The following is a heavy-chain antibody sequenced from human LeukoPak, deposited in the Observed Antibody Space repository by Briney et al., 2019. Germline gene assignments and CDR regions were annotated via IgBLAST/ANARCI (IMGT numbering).Heavy chain of an antibody. CDR3: ARDESGNFDY. J-gene: IGHJ4*02. V-gene: IGHV4-59*01. D-gene: IGHD1-26*01. CDR2: IYYSGSA. Sequence: PSETLSLTCTVSGGSISSYYWSWIRQPPGKGLEWIGYIYYSGSANYNPSLKSRVTISVDTSKNQFPLKLSSVTAADTAVYYCARDESGNFDYWGQGTLVTVSS. CDR1: GGSISSYY.